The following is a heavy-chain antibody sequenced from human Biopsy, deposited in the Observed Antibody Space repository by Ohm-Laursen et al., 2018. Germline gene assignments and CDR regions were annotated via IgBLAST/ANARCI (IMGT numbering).Heavy chain of an antibody. D-gene: IGHD1-20*01. J-gene: IGHJ6*02. CDR3: ARVDRYNFDHYIMDV. V-gene: IGHV1-2*02. CDR1: GYTFTAHY. CDR2: INPNSGAT. Sequence: SVKVSCNPSGYTFTAHYVHWVRQAPGQGLEGMGWINPNSGATSYAQNFQGRVTLTRDTSTSTAHMELSNLRSDDTAIYYCARVDRYNFDHYIMDVWGQGTTVIVSS.